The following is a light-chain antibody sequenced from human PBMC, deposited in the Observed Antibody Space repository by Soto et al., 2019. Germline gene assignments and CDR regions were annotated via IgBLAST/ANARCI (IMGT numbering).Light chain of an antibody. J-gene: IGKJ1*01. CDR3: QQFGRSPPSWT. Sequence: ETVLTQSPGTLSLSPGERATLSCRASQSVSSNYLAWYQQKPAQAPRLLMYGASTRATGIPDRFSGSGSGTDFTLTISRLEPEDFAVYSCQQFGRSPPSWTFGQGTKVEIK. V-gene: IGKV3-20*01. CDR1: QSVSSNY. CDR2: GAS.